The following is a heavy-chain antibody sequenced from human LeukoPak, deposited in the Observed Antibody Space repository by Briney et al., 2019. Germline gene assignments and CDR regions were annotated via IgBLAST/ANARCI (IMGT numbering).Heavy chain of an antibody. V-gene: IGHV3-23*01. CDR1: GFTFSSFD. CDR3: ARDSGDGDYTPDMDV. Sequence: QPGGSLRLSCAASGFTFSSFDMYWVRQAPGKGLECVASISRQSGASTYYAASVEGRFTISRDNSRSTLYLEMNSLRVDDTAVYYCARDSGDGDYTPDMDVWGKGTTVTVSS. J-gene: IGHJ6*03. D-gene: IGHD2-21*02. CDR2: ISRQSGAST.